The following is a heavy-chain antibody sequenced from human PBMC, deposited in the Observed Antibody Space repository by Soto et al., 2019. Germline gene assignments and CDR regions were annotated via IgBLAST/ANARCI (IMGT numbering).Heavy chain of an antibody. CDR1: GGTFSSYT. CDR3: ARERRSGIYSEALDI. J-gene: IGHJ3*02. V-gene: IGHV1-69*08. CDR2: IIPILGVA. Sequence: QVQLVQSGAEVKKPGSSVKVSCKASGGTFSSYTISWVRQAPGQGLEWRGRIIPILGVANYAQKFQGRVPITAEESTSQAYMGLSSKRSEDGAVYYCARERRSGIYSEALDIRDVGTMVTVSS. D-gene: IGHD1-26*01.